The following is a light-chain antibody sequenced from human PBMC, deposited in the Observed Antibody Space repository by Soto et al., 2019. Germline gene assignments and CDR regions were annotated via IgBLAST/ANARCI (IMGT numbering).Light chain of an antibody. Sequence: QSVLTQPPSASGTPEQRVSISCSGSSSNIGSNTVNWYQHLPGTAPKLLIYSNNQRPSEVPDRFSGSKSGTSASLAISGLQSEDEADYYCAAWDDSLNGVVFGGGTKLTVL. CDR2: SNN. CDR1: SSNIGSNT. CDR3: AAWDDSLNGVV. J-gene: IGLJ2*01. V-gene: IGLV1-44*01.